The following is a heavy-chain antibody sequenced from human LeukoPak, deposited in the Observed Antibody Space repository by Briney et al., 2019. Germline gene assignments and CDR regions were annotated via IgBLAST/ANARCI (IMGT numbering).Heavy chain of an antibody. CDR3: ARLEWFGGYYFDY. Sequence: GGSLRLSCAASGFTFSSYEMNWVRPAPGKGLEWVSYISSSGSTIYYADSVKGRFTISRDNAKNSLYLQMNSLRAEDTAVYYCARLEWFGGYYFDYWGQGTLVTVSS. V-gene: IGHV3-48*03. CDR2: ISSSGSTI. CDR1: GFTFSSYE. J-gene: IGHJ4*02. D-gene: IGHD3-10*01.